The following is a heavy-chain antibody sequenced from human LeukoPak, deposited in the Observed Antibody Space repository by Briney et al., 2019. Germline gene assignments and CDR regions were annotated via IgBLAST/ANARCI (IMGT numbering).Heavy chain of an antibody. V-gene: IGHV3-7*01. CDR2: IKQDGSEK. J-gene: IGHJ4*02. CDR1: GFTFNNYW. CDR3: AGSGF. D-gene: IGHD6-25*01. Sequence: GGSLRLSCAASGFTFNNYWMSWVRQAPGKGLEWVANIKQDGSEKHYVDSVKGRFTISRDNAENSLYLQMNSLRAEDTAVYYCAGSGFRGQGTLVTVSS.